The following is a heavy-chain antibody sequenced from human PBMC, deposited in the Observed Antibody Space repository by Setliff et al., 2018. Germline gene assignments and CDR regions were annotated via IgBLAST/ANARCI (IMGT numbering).Heavy chain of an antibody. CDR3: ARAPGRQDYHYMEL. CDR2: VSHSGSN. V-gene: IGHV4-59*11. J-gene: IGHJ6*03. D-gene: IGHD2-15*01. Sequence: PSETLSLTCTVSGASINNHYWAWIRQPPGKGLEWIGYVSHSGSNDYNPSLRSRVTVSVDTSRIHFSLKLRSVPAADTAVYYCARAPGRQDYHYMELWGKGTTVTVSS. CDR1: GASINNHY.